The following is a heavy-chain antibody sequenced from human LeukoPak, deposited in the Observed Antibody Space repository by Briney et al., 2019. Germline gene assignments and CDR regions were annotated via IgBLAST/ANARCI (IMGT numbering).Heavy chain of an antibody. CDR1: GFTFSIYA. CDR3: AKFPYYDFWSDYYSMDV. V-gene: IGHV3-23*01. J-gene: IGHJ6*03. CDR2: ISGSGGST. D-gene: IGHD3-3*01. Sequence: GGSLRLSCAASGFTFSIYAMSWVRQAPGRGLEWVSAISGSGGSTYYADSVKGRFTISRDNSKNMLYLQMNSLRAEDTAVYYCAKFPYYDFWSDYYSMDVWGKGTTVTVSS.